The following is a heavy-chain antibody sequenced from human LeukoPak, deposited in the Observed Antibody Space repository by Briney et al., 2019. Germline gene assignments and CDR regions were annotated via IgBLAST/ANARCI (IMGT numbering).Heavy chain of an antibody. D-gene: IGHD4-11*01. V-gene: IGHV4-34*01. CDR2: INHSGST. Sequence: SETLSLTCAVYGGSFSGYYWGWIRQPPGKGLEWIGEINHSGSTNYNPSLKSRVTISVDTSKNQFSLKLSSVTAADTAVYYCARHLAVTTRSSGRGLVYWGQGTLVTVSS. J-gene: IGHJ4*02. CDR1: GGSFSGYY. CDR3: ARHLAVTTRSSGRGLVY.